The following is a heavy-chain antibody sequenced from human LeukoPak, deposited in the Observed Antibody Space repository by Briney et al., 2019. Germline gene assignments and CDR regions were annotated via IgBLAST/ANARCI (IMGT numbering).Heavy chain of an antibody. CDR2: IYYSGST. Sequence: PSETLSLTCTVSGGSISSYYWSWIRQPPGKGLEWIGYIYYSGSTNYNPSLKSRVTISVDTSKNQFPLKLSSVTAADTAVYYCAREGGPYRPLDYSGQGTLVTVSS. CDR3: AREGGPYRPLDY. V-gene: IGHV4-59*01. J-gene: IGHJ4*02. CDR1: GGSISSYY.